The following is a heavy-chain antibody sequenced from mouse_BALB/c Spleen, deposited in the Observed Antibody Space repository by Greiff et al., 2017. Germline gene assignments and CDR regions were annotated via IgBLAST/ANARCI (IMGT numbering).Heavy chain of an antibody. J-gene: IGHJ3*01. D-gene: IGHD1-1*01. V-gene: IGHV1-66*01. CDR3: ASPLYYGSSSAWFAY. CDR1: GYSFTSYY. CDR2: IFPGSGNT. Sequence: VQLQQSGPELVKPGASVKISCKASGYSFTSYYIHWVKQRPGQGLEWIGWIFPGSGNTKYNEKFKGKATLTADTSSSTAYMQLSSLTSEDSAVYFCASPLYYGSSSAWFAYWGQGTLVTVSA.